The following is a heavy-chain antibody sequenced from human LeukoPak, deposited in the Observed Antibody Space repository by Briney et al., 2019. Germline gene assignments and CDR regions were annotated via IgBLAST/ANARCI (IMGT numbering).Heavy chain of an antibody. D-gene: IGHD1-1*01. J-gene: IGHJ4*02. CDR3: ARLINWEFDY. CDR1: GGSISSYY. Sequence: SETLSLTCTVSGGSISSYYWGWIRQPPGKGLEWIGSIYYSGSTYYNPSLKSRVTISVDTSKNQFSLKLSSVTAADTAVYYCARLINWEFDYWGQGTLVTVSS. CDR2: IYYSGST. V-gene: IGHV4-39*01.